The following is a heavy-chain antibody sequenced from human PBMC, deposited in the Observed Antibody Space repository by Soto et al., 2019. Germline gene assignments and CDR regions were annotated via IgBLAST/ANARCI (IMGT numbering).Heavy chain of an antibody. CDR1: GFTFSRYS. D-gene: IGHD3-3*01. Sequence: GGSLRLSCAASGFTFSRYSMHWVRQAPGKGLEWVSGIRWNRGSIGYADSVKGRFTISRDNAKNSLYLQMNSLRAEDTALYYCAKDMYDSTTAFDIWGQGTMVTVSS. V-gene: IGHV3-9*01. J-gene: IGHJ3*02. CDR3: AKDMYDSTTAFDI. CDR2: IRWNRGSI.